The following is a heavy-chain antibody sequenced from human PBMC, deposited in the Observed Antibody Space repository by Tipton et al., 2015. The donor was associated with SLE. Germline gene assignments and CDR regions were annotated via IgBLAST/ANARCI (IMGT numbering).Heavy chain of an antibody. CDR1: GDSVSSNSAA. CDR3: ATIHGGYDAFDI. J-gene: IGHJ3*02. Sequence: GLVKPSQTLSLTCAISGDSVSSNSAAWNWIRQSPSRGLEWLGRTYYRSKWYNDYAVSVKSRITINPDTSKNQFSLKLSSVTAADTAVYYCATIHGGYDAFDIWGQGTMVTVSS. V-gene: IGHV6-1*01. CDR2: TYYRSKWYN. D-gene: IGHD4-23*01.